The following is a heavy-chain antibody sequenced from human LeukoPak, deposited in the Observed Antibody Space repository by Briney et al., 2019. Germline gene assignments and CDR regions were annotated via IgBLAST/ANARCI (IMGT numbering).Heavy chain of an antibody. CDR1: GGSFRGYY. CDR3: ARRERGYGPYFDY. J-gene: IGHJ4*02. Sequence: SETLSLTCAVYGGSFRGYYWSWIRQPPGKGLEWIGEINHSGSTNYNPSLKSRVTISVDTSKNQFSLKLSSVTAADTAVYYCARRERGYGPYFDYWGQGTLVTVSS. D-gene: IGHD4-17*01. CDR2: INHSGST. V-gene: IGHV4-34*01.